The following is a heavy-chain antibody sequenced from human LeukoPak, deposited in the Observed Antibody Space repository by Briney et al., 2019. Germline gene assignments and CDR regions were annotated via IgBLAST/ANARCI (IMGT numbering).Heavy chain of an antibody. Sequence: SETLSLTCTVSGGSISNSNYYWSWIRQPPGKGLEWIGEIKHSGSTNYNPSLKSRVTISVDTSKNQFSLKLSSVTAADTAVYYCATVERDSGSYLSYYFHYWGQGTLVTVSS. CDR1: GGSISNSNYY. D-gene: IGHD1-26*01. V-gene: IGHV4-39*07. CDR2: IKHSGST. CDR3: ATVERDSGSYLSYYFHY. J-gene: IGHJ4*02.